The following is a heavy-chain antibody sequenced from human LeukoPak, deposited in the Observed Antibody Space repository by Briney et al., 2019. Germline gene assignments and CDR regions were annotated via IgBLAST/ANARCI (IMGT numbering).Heavy chain of an antibody. V-gene: IGHV3-7*03. CDR3: ARDRGIYNWFDP. CDR1: GFTFSSYG. Sequence: HPGGSLRLSCAASGFTFSSYGMHWVRQAPGKGLEWVANIKQDGSEKYYVDSVKSRFTISRDNAKNSLYLQMNSLRAEDTAVCYCARDRGIYNWFDPWGQGTLVTVSS. D-gene: IGHD1-26*01. CDR2: IKQDGSEK. J-gene: IGHJ5*02.